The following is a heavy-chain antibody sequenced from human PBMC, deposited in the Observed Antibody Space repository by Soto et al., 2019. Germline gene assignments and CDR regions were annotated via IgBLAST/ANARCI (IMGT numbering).Heavy chain of an antibody. J-gene: IGHJ5*02. Sequence: ASETLSLTCTVSEGSLSSNNYYWGRIRQPPGKGLEWIGYIYYTGSTNYNPSLKSRVTISVDTSKNQFSLKLSSVTAADTAVYYCARLVFGGEENWFDPWGQGTLVTVSS. CDR2: IYYTGST. CDR3: ARLVFGGEENWFDP. CDR1: EGSLSSNNYY. D-gene: IGHD3-10*01. V-gene: IGHV4-61*01.